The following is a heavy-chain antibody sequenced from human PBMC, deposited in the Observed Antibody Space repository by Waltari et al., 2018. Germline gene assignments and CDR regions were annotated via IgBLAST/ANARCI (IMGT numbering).Heavy chain of an antibody. CDR1: GFTFSSYW. D-gene: IGHD6-6*01. J-gene: IGHJ6*02. CDR3: ARDGLATRPYSSSSGGRGVYYYGMDV. V-gene: IGHV3-7*03. Sequence: EVQLVESGGGLVQPGGSLRLSCAASGFTFSSYWMSWVRQAPGKGLEWVANIKQDGSEKDYVDSVKVLFTIARDNAKNSLYLQMNSLRAEDTAVYYCARDGLATRPYSSSSGGRGVYYYGMDVWGQGTTVTVSS. CDR2: IKQDGSEK.